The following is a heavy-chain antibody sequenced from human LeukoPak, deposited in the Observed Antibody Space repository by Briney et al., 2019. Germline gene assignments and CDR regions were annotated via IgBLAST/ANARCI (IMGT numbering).Heavy chain of an antibody. D-gene: IGHD3-22*01. V-gene: IGHV3-23*01. CDR1: GFTFSSYA. CDR3: ANSQMYYYDSSGYLDY. CDR2: ISGSGGST. Sequence: PGGSLRLSCAASGFTFSSYAMSWVRQAPGKGLEWVSAISGSGGSTYYADSVKGRFTISRDNSKNTRYLQMNSLRAEDTAVYYCANSQMYYYDSSGYLDYWGQGTLVTVSS. J-gene: IGHJ4*02.